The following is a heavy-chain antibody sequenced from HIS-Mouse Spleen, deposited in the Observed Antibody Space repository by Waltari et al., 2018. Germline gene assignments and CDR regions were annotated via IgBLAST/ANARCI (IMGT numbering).Heavy chain of an antibody. J-gene: IGHJ2*01. CDR3: AREIPYSSSWYDWYFDL. Sequence: QLQLQESGPGLVKPSETLSLTCTVSGCSIRSSRSYLVWIRQPPGKGLEWIGSIYYSGSTYYNPSLKSRVTISVDTSKNQFSLKLSSVTAADTAVYYCAREIPYSSSWYDWYFDLWGRGTLVTVSS. CDR2: IYYSGST. D-gene: IGHD6-13*01. CDR1: GCSIRSSRSY. V-gene: IGHV4-39*07.